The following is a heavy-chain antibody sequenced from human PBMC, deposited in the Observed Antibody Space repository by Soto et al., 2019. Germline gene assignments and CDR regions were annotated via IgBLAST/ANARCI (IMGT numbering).Heavy chain of an antibody. Sequence: ASVKVSCKASGYTFTSYYMHWVRQAPGQGLEWMGIINPSGGSTSYAQKFQGRVTMTRDTSKNQFSLKLSSVTAADTAVYYCARDAYYYDSSGYLEGTLDYWGQGTLVTVSS. CDR2: INPSGGST. CDR3: ARDAYYYDSSGYLEGTLDY. J-gene: IGHJ4*02. CDR1: GYTFTSYY. D-gene: IGHD3-22*01. V-gene: IGHV1-46*01.